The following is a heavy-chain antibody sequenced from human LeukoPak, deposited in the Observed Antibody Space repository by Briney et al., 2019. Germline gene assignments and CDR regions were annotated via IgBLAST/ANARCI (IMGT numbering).Heavy chain of an antibody. CDR3: ARVGIAVGGWFDP. CDR1: GYTFIDYY. Sequence: ASVKVSFKASGYTFIDYYIHWVRQAPGQGLEFLGWISAYNGNTNYAQKLQGRVTMTTDTSTSTAYMELRSPRSDDTAVYYCARVGIAVGGWFDPWGQGTLVTVSS. D-gene: IGHD6-19*01. J-gene: IGHJ5*02. V-gene: IGHV1-18*04. CDR2: ISAYNGNT.